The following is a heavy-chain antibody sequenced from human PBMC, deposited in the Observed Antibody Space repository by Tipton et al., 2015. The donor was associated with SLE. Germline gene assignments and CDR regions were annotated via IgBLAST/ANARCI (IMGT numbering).Heavy chain of an antibody. CDR2: IYYSGST. CDR3: ARGQGYQWYYGSGSYIDY. D-gene: IGHD3-10*01. CDR1: GGSISSYY. J-gene: IGHJ4*02. V-gene: IGHV4-59*01. Sequence: TLSLTCTVSGGSISSYYWSWIRQPPGKGLEWIGYIYYSGSTNYNHSLKSRVTISIDTSKNQFSLKLSSVTAADTAVYYCARGQGYQWYYGSGSYIDYWGQGTLVTVSS.